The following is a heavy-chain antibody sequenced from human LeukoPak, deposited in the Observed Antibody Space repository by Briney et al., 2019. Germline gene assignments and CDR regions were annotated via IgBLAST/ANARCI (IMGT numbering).Heavy chain of an antibody. D-gene: IGHD3-10*01. V-gene: IGHV4-38-2*01. CDR3: ARYAGTYHFDY. J-gene: IGHJ4*02. CDR1: DYSISSGYY. CDR2: IYHSGGNT. Sequence: PSDTLSLTCVVSDYSISSGYYWGWIRQPPGKGLEWIGSIYHSGGNTYYNPSLKSRVTISVDTSKNQFSLKVSSVTAADTAVYHCARYAGTYHFDYWGQGTLVTVSS.